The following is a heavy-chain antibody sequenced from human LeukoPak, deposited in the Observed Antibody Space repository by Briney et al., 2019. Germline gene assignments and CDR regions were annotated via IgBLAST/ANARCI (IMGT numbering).Heavy chain of an antibody. Sequence: GGSLRLSCAASGFTVSSNYMSWVRQAPGKGLEWVSVIYSGGSTYYADSVKGRFTISRDNSKNTLYLQMNSLRAEDTAVYYCARDNLEPTATTHYYYYMDVWGKGTTVTVSS. CDR1: GFTVSSNY. J-gene: IGHJ6*03. V-gene: IGHV3-66*02. D-gene: IGHD4-17*01. CDR2: IYSGGST. CDR3: ARDNLEPTATTHYYYYMDV.